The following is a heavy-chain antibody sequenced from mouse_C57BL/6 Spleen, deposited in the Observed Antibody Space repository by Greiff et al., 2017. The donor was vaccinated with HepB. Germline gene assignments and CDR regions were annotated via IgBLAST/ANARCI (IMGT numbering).Heavy chain of an antibody. J-gene: IGHJ1*03. D-gene: IGHD1-1*01. V-gene: IGHV1-81*01. CDR1: GYTFTSYG. CDR3: ARGITTVGYFDV. Sequence: VQGVESGAELARPGASVKLSCKASGYTFTSYGISWVKQRTGQGLEWIGEIYPRSGNTYYNEKFKGKATLTADKSSSTAYMELRSLTSEDSAVYFCARGITTVGYFDVWGTGTTVTVSS. CDR2: IYPRSGNT.